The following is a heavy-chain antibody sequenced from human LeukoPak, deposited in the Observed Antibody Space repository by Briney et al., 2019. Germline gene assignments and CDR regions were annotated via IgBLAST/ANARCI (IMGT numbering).Heavy chain of an antibody. CDR1: GGSISSSSYY. D-gene: IGHD6-13*01. CDR3: AREKESSNPAAGTFYMDV. V-gene: IGHV4-39*07. Sequence: SETLSLTCTVSGGSISSSSYYWGWIRQPPGKGLEWIGSIYYSGSTYYNPSLKSRVTISVDTSKNQFSLKLSSVTAADTAVYYCAREKESSNPAAGTFYMDVWGKGTTVTVSS. J-gene: IGHJ6*03. CDR2: IYYSGST.